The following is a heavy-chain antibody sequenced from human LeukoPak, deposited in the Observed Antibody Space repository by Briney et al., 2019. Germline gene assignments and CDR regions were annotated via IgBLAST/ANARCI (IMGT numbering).Heavy chain of an antibody. J-gene: IGHJ5*02. V-gene: IGHV4-61*02. CDR3: ARSDYGGNGWFDP. CDR1: GASISTGSSY. D-gene: IGHD4-23*01. Sequence: PSQTLSLTCTVSGASISTGSSYWSWIRQPAGEGLEWIGRIHNSGSTNYNPSLNSRVTISVDTSKNQVSLKLTSVTAADTAVYYCARSDYGGNGWFDPWGQGTLVTVSS. CDR2: IHNSGST.